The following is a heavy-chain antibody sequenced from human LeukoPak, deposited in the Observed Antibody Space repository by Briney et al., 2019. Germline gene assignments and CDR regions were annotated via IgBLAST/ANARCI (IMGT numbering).Heavy chain of an antibody. CDR3: ARRVSSSGFDAFDV. Sequence: GESLKISCQGSGYNFTSYWIGWVRQMPGKGLEWMGINYPGDSDTTYSPSFQGQVTMSADKSISTAYLQWSSLKASDTAMYYCARRVSSSGFDAFDVWGQGTMVTVSS. V-gene: IGHV5-51*01. CDR1: GYNFTSYW. CDR2: NYPGDSDT. D-gene: IGHD5-12*01. J-gene: IGHJ3*01.